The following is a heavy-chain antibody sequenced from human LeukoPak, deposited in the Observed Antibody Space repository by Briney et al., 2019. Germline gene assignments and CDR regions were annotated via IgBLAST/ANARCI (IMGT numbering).Heavy chain of an antibody. CDR1: GFTFSGYA. J-gene: IGHJ4*02. Sequence: PGRSLRLSCAASGFTFSGYAMHWVRQAPGKGLDWVAFISYDGSNKYYADSGKGRFTISRDNSKNTLYLQMNSLRTEDTAVYYCAKGCSGSTTCYLIDYWGQGTLVTVSS. CDR2: ISYDGSNK. V-gene: IGHV3-30-3*01. D-gene: IGHD2-2*01. CDR3: AKGCSGSTTCYLIDY.